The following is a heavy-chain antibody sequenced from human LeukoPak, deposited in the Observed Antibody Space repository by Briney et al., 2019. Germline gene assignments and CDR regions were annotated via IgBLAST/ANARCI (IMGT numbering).Heavy chain of an antibody. D-gene: IGHD1-1*01. CDR1: GGSFSGYY. CDR2: INHSGST. J-gene: IGHJ4*02. Sequence: SETLSLTCAVYGGSFSGYYWSWIRLPPGKGLEWIGEINHSGSTNYNPSLKSRVTISVDTSKNQFSLKLSSVTAADTAVYYCARLERDWKAGAAFDYWGQGTLVTVSS. CDR3: ARLERDWKAGAAFDY. V-gene: IGHV4-34*01.